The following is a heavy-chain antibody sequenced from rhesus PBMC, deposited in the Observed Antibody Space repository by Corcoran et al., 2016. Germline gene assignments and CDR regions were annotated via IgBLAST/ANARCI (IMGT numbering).Heavy chain of an antibody. CDR2: IKDKANSYTK. V-gene: IGHV3-20*01. J-gene: IGHJ4*01. D-gene: IGHD3-16*01. Sequence: EVQLVESGGGLVQPGGSLRLYCAASGFTFRNYYMHWVRQAQGKGLERVGLIKDKANSYTKENTAAVKSRFTISSDDSKNTLYLQMSSLKTEDTALYYCTKPSSLVWAIVYFDYWGQGVLVTVAS. CDR3: TKPSSLVWAIVYFDY. CDR1: GFTFRNYY.